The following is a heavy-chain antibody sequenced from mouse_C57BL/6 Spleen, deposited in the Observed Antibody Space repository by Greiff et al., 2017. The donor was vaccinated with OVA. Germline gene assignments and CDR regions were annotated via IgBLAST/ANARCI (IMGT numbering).Heavy chain of an antibody. Sequence: QVQLQQPGAELVMPGASVKLSCKASGYTFTSYWMHWVKQRPGQGLEWIGEIDPSDSYTNYNQKFKGKSTLTVDKSSSTAYMQLSSLTSEDSAVYYCARSLYYYGSVQNFDYWGQGTTLTVSS. CDR2: IDPSDSYT. J-gene: IGHJ2*01. D-gene: IGHD1-1*01. CDR1: GYTFTSYW. CDR3: ARSLYYYGSVQNFDY. V-gene: IGHV1-69*01.